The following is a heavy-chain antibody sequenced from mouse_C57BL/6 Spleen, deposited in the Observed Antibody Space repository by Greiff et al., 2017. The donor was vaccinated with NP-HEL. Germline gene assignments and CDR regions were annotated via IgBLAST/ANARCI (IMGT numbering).Heavy chain of an antibody. CDR3: AGSSYDWYFGV. V-gene: IGHV1-69*01. CDR1: GYTFTSYW. J-gene: IGHJ1*03. Sequence: QVQLQQPGAELVMPGASVKLSCKASGYTFTSYWMHWVKQRPGQGLEWIGEIDPSDSYTNYNQKFKGKSTVTVDKSSSTAYMQLSSLTSEDSAVYYCAGSSYDWYFGVWGTGTTVTVSS. D-gene: IGHD1-1*01. CDR2: IDPSDSYT.